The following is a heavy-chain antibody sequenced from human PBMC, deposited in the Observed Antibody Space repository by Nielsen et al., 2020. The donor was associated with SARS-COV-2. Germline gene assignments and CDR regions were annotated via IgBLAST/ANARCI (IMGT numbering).Heavy chain of an antibody. V-gene: IGHV1-2*06. Sequence: ASVKVSCKASGYTFTGYYMHWVRQAPGQGLEWMGRINPNSGGTNYAQKFQGRVTMTRDTSISTAYMELSRLRSDDTAVYYCARVFQRYYGSGSYGAFDIWGQGTMVTVSS. CDR2: INPNSGGT. CDR1: GYTFTGYY. J-gene: IGHJ3*02. CDR3: ARVFQRYYGSGSYGAFDI. D-gene: IGHD3-10*01.